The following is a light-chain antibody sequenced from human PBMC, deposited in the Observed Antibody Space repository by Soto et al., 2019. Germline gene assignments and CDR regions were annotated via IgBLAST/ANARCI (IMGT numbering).Light chain of an antibody. V-gene: IGLV4-69*01. J-gene: IGLJ2*01. CDR2: VKSDGSH. CDR3: QTWDTGIVV. Sequence: QPVLTQSPSASASLGASVKLTCTLSSRHGNYVIAWHQQQPGKGPRYLMKVKSDGSHNKGDGIPDRFSGSSSGAERYLAISSLQSEDEADYYCQTWDTGIVVFGGGTKLTVL. CDR1: SRHGNYV.